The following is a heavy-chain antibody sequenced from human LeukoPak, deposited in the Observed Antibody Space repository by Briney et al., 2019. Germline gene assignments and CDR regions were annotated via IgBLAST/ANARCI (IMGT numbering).Heavy chain of an antibody. D-gene: IGHD3-10*01. CDR1: GFTFSSYA. CDR2: ISGSGDNT. CDR3: AKDTRYGSETFGAFDI. Sequence: GGSLRLSCAASGFTFSSYAMSWVRQAPGKGLEWVSAISGSGDNTYYADSVKDRFTISRDNSKNTLYLQMNSLRAEDTAVYYCAKDTRYGSETFGAFDIWGQGTMITVSS. V-gene: IGHV3-23*01. J-gene: IGHJ3*02.